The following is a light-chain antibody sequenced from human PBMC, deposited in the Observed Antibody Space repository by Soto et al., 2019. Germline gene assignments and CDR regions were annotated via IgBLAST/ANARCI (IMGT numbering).Light chain of an antibody. CDR2: SNN. V-gene: IGLV1-44*01. CDR3: AAWDDSLNGWV. Sequence: QSVLTQPPSASGTPGQRVAISCSASSAKIGINTVSWYQQPPGTAPKLIIYSNNLRPSGVPDRFSGSKSGTSASLAISGLQSEDEGDYYCAAWDDSLNGWVFGGGTKLTVL. CDR1: SAKIGINT. J-gene: IGLJ3*02.